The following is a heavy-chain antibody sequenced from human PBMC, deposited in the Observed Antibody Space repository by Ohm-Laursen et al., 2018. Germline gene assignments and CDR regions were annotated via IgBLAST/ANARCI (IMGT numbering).Heavy chain of an antibody. CDR1: GFTVNSNY. Sequence: GSLRLSCTASGFTVNSNYMSWVRQAPGKGLEWVSVIYTGGTIYYADSVQGRFTISRDNSKNTVYLQMNSLRAEDTAVYYCARGPNYFDYWGQGTLVTASS. CDR3: ARGPNYFDY. CDR2: IYTGGTI. J-gene: IGHJ4*02. V-gene: IGHV3-66*01.